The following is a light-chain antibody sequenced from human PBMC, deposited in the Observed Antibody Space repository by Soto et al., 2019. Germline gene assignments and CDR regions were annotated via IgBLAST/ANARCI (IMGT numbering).Light chain of an antibody. Sequence: QSVLTQPASVSGSAGQSITISCSGTMRDVGAYNLVSWYQQHPGTAPKLIIYEVRNRPSGISSRFSGSRSGNTASLTISGLQSEDEGDYYCSAYTARSPLVFGGGTKVTVL. V-gene: IGLV2-14*01. J-gene: IGLJ3*02. CDR3: SAYTARSPLV. CDR1: MRDVGAYNL. CDR2: EVR.